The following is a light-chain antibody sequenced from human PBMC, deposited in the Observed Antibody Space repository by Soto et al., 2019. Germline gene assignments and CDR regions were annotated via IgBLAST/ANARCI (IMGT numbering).Light chain of an antibody. CDR3: QHYVTSSIT. Sequence: EVVLTQSPGTLSLSPGERVTILCLASQSVSSTSLAWYQQKPGQTPRLLIYGASSRATGTPDRISGGGSGTHFTLTISRLEPEDFAVYYCQHYVTSSITFGRGTRLEIK. J-gene: IGKJ5*01. V-gene: IGKV3-20*01. CDR1: QSVSSTS. CDR2: GAS.